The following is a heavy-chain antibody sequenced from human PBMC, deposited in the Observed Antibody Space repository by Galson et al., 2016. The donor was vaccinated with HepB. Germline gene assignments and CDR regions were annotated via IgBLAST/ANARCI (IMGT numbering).Heavy chain of an antibody. J-gene: IGHJ4*02. CDR2: IRGNGGST. CDR3: AKGGMLIPRFDY. D-gene: IGHD3-16*01. Sequence: SLRLSCAASGFTLSTYPMSWVRQAPGKGLEWVSTIRGNGGSTSYADSVKGRFTISRDSSKNTVYLQMNSLRAGDTAVYYCAKGGMLIPRFDYWGQGTLVTVSS. V-gene: IGHV3-23*01. CDR1: GFTLSTYP.